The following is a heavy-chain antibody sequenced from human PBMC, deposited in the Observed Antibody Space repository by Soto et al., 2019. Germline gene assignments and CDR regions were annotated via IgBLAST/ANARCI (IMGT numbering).Heavy chain of an antibody. V-gene: IGHV1-2*02. CDR2: VHPNSGGT. CDR1: GYTFSVYH. Sequence: QVHLVQSGAEVKQPGASVKVSCKASGYTFSVYHMHWVRQAPGQGLEWMGWVHPNSGGTNYAQSFEGRVTMSRHTSITTAYMGLISLTSDYTAVYYCAKDILRGMDVWGQGTTVSVSS. D-gene: IGHD2-8*01. CDR3: AKDILRGMDV. J-gene: IGHJ6*02.